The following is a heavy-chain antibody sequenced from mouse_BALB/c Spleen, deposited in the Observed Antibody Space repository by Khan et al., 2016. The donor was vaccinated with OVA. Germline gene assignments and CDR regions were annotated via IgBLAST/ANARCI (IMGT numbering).Heavy chain of an antibody. CDR1: GFSLTNYS. D-gene: IGHD2-4*01. V-gene: IGHV2-2*02. Sequence: QVQLKESGPGLVQPSQSLSITCTVSGFSLTNYSVHWVRQSPGKGLEWLGVIWSAGSTDYNAAFISRLTIRKDNSRSQVFFKMNSLQPNDTARYYCSRRGYDYGRGALFAYWGQATLVTVSA. J-gene: IGHJ3*01. CDR2: IWSAGST. CDR3: SRRGYDYGRGALFAY.